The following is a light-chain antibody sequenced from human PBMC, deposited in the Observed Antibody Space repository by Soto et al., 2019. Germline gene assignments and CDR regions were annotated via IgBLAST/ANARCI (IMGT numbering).Light chain of an antibody. CDR3: QQYDKYST. CDR2: DAS. Sequence: DIQMTQTPSTLSGSVGDRVTITCRSSQSISVWLAWYQQKPGKAPNLLIYDASTLQGGVPSRFSGSGSGTEFTLTVTSLQPEDFATYFCQQYDKYSTFGHGTKVDIK. CDR1: QSISVW. J-gene: IGKJ1*01. V-gene: IGKV1-5*01.